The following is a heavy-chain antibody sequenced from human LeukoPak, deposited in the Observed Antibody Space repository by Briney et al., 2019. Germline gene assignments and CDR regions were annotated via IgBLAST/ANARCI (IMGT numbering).Heavy chain of an antibody. J-gene: IGHJ4*02. CDR3: ARGGSRQYNF. CDR1: GFTFSSYW. D-gene: IGHD5-18*01. CDR2: IRHDGSEK. V-gene: IGHV3-7*01. Sequence: GGSLRLSCAASGFTFSSYWMSWVRQAPGKGLEWVANIRHDGSEKYYVDSVKGRFTISRDNAKDSLYLQMDSLRVEDTAVYYCARGGSRQYNFWGQGTLVTVSS.